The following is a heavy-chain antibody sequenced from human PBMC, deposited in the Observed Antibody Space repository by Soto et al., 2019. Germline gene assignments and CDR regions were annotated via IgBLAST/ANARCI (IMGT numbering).Heavy chain of an antibody. CDR3: ASTGDFFVAGIFRFDY. CDR1: GYTFTSYG. D-gene: IGHD6-19*01. CDR2: ISAYDGDT. V-gene: IGHV1-18*01. J-gene: IGHJ4*02. Sequence: QVQLVQSGAEVKKPGASVKVSCKASGYTFTSYGISWVRQAPGQGLEWMGWISAYDGDTNYAQKLQGRVTMTTDTSTSTAYMELRSLRSDDTAVYYCASTGDFFVAGIFRFDYWGQGTLVTVSS.